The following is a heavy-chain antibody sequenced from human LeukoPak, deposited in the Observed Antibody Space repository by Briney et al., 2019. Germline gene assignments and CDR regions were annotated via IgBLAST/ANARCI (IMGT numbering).Heavy chain of an antibody. CDR1: GYSISSVYY. CDR2: IYHSGST. V-gene: IGHV4-38-2*02. Sequence: SETLSLTCTVSGYSISSVYYWGWIRQPPGKGLEWIGNIYHSGSTYYNPSLKSRVTISIDTSKNQFSLKLSSVTAADTAVYYCARGGDRSFDYWGQGTLVTVSS. CDR3: ARGGDRSFDY. J-gene: IGHJ4*02. D-gene: IGHD3-10*01.